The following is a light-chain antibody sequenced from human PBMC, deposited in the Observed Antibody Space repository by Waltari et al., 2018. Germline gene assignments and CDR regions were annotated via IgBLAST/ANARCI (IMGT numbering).Light chain of an antibody. Sequence: QSALTQPASVSGSPGQSITISCTRSSSDLGGYGFVSWYQQHPGKAPKLMIYDVSHRPSGGANRFSGSKSGNTSSLTISGLQPEDEADYYCSSYTSIIPPFLFGTGTKVTVL. CDR1: SSDLGGYGF. J-gene: IGLJ1*01. V-gene: IGLV2-14*01. CDR3: SSYTSIIPPFL. CDR2: DVS.